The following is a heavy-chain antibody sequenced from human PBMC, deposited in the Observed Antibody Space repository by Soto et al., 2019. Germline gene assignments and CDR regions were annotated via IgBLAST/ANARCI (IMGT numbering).Heavy chain of an antibody. Sequence: QLQLQESGPGLVKPSETLSLTCTVYWGWIRQPPGKGLEWIGSYSGSTYDTPSLKRRVTISVDTSTTPFSLTLTSVTAAATAVYYSAREVAAAGDYWGQGTLVTVSS. V-gene: IGHV4-39*02. CDR2: YSGST. J-gene: IGHJ4*02. D-gene: IGHD6-13*01. CDR3: AREVAAAGDY.